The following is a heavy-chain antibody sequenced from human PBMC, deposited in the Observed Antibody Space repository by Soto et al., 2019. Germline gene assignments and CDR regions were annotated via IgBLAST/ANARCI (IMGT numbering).Heavy chain of an antibody. CDR3: ARGIEGWYQGRYYYGMDV. CDR1: GGSVSSGSYY. CDR2: IYYSGST. J-gene: IGHJ6*02. V-gene: IGHV4-61*01. Sequence: QVQLQESGPGLVKPSETLSLTCTVSGGSVSSGSYYWSRIRQPPGKGLEWSGYIYYSGSTNYNPSLKSRVTISVDTSKNQFSLKLSSVTAADTAVYYCARGIEGWYQGRYYYGMDVWGQGTTVTVSS. D-gene: IGHD6-19*01.